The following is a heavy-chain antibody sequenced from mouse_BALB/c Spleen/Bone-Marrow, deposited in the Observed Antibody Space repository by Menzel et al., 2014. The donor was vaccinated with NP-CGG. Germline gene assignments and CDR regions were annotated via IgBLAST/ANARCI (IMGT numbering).Heavy chain of an antibody. J-gene: IGHJ4*01. CDR3: ARFPNYYGNSGAMDC. Sequence: DLVKPGASVKLSCKASGYTFTSYWINWIKQRPGQGLEWIGRIAPGSGSTYYNEMFKGKATLTVDTSSSTAYIQLSSLSSEDSAVYFCARFPNYYGNSGAMDCWGQGSSGTGSA. D-gene: IGHD2-1*01. CDR1: GYTFTSYW. CDR2: IAPGSGST. V-gene: IGHV1S41*01.